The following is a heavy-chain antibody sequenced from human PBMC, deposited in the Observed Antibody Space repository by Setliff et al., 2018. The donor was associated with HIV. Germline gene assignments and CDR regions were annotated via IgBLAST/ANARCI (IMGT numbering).Heavy chain of an antibody. V-gene: IGHV4-61*02. Sequence: PSETLSLTCTVSGDSINSGTYYWSWIRQPAGKGLEWIGRLHLSGDTNYNPSLKSRVTMSIDTSKNHFSLELNFVTAADTAMYYCVTVKRFADYVDSWGQGTLVTVSS. J-gene: IGHJ4*02. CDR1: GDSINSGTYY. D-gene: IGHD3-10*01. CDR2: LHLSGDT. CDR3: VTVKRFADYVDS.